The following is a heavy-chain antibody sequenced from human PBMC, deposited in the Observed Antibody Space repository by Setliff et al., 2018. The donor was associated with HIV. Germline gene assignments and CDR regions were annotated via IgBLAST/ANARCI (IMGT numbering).Heavy chain of an antibody. CDR1: GFTFNNYA. Sequence: GGSLRLSCAASGFTFNNYAMSWVRQAPGKRLEWVSTISNSGDSTFHVDSVKGRFTISRDNSKNTVYLEMNSLRAEDTAVYYCAKRGYVSAWYDEPVQFYQHMDVWGKGTTVTVSS. CDR2: ISNSGDST. J-gene: IGHJ6*03. V-gene: IGHV3-23*01. D-gene: IGHD6-19*01. CDR3: AKRGYVSAWYDEPVQFYQHMDV.